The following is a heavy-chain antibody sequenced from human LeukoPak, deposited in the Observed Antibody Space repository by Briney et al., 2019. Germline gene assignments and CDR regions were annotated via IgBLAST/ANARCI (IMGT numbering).Heavy chain of an antibody. CDR1: GFTFSSYA. V-gene: IGHV3-23*01. CDR2: ISGSGGST. CDR3: AKRHYDFWSGYQNQMYYFDY. Sequence: GGSLRLSCAASGFTFSSYAMSWVRQAPGKGLEWVSAISGSGGSTYYADSVKGRFTISRDNSKNTLYLQMNSLRAEDTAVYYCAKRHYDFWSGYQNQMYYFDYWGLGTLVTVSS. J-gene: IGHJ4*02. D-gene: IGHD3-3*01.